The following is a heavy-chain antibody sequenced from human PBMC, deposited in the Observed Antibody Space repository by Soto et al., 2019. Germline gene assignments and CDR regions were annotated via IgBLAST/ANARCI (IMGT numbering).Heavy chain of an antibody. CDR1: GFTFSNAW. CDR2: IKSKTDGGTT. Sequence: EVQLVESGGGLVKPGGSLRLSCAASGFTFSNAWMNWVRQAPGKGLEWVGRIKSKTDGGTTDYAAPVKGRFTISRADSKNTLHLQMNSLKTETTAVYYCTTVGLSVGGQTETFDSWGQGTLVTVSS. D-gene: IGHD3-16*01. V-gene: IGHV3-15*07. CDR3: TTVGLSVGGQTETFDS. J-gene: IGHJ4*02.